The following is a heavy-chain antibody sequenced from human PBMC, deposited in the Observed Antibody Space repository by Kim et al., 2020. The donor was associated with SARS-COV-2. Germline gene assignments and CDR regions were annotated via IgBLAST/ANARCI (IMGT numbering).Heavy chain of an antibody. D-gene: IGHD2-15*01. CDR3: ARSPEWWDAFDI. Sequence: NYNPSLKSRVTISVATSKNQFSLKLSSVTAADTAVYYCARSPEWWDAFDIWGQGTMVTVSS. J-gene: IGHJ3*02. V-gene: IGHV4-59*01.